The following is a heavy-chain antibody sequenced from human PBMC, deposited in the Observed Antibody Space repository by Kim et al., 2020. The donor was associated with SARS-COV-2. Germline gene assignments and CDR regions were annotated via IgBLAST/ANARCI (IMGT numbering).Heavy chain of an antibody. V-gene: IGHV4-38-2*02. J-gene: IGHJ4*02. CDR2: IYHSGST. D-gene: IGHD3-10*01. CDR1: GYSISSGYY. Sequence: SETLSLTCTVSGYSISSGYYWGWIRQPPGKGLEWIGSIYHSGSTYYNPSLKSRVTISVDTSKNQFSLKLSSVTAADTAVYYCARDPPLYYGSGSSSFDYWGQGTLVTVSS. CDR3: ARDPPLYYGSGSSSFDY.